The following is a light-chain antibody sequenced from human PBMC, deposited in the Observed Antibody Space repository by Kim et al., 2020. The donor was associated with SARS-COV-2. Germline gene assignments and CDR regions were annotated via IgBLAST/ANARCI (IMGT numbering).Light chain of an antibody. CDR2: GKN. Sequence: SSELTQDPAVSVALGQTVRITCQGDSLRSYYASWYQQKPGQAPLLVIYGKNNRPSGIPDRFSGSSSGNTASLTITGAQADDEADYYCKSRDSSGNVVFGGGTKLTVL. J-gene: IGLJ2*01. CDR3: KSRDSSGNVV. CDR1: SLRSYY. V-gene: IGLV3-19*01.